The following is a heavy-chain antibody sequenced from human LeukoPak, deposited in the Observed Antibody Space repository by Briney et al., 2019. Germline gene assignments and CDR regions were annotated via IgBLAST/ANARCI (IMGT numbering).Heavy chain of an antibody. CDR3: SRDLGVTNWFDP. V-gene: IGHV3-23*01. CDR1: GFTFSTCA. Sequence: GGSLRLSCAASGFTFSTCAMGWVRQAPGKGLGWVSAISGSGGSTFYADSVKGRFAISRDKSKNTLYLQMSSLRAEDTAVYYCSRDLGVTNWFDPWGQGTLVTVSS. D-gene: IGHD2-21*02. J-gene: IGHJ5*02. CDR2: ISGSGGST.